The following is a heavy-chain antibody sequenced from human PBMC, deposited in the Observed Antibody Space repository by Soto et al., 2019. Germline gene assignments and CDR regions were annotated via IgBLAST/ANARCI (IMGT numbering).Heavy chain of an antibody. J-gene: IGHJ4*02. CDR1: GASISSGGYY. D-gene: IGHD5-12*01. CDR3: AREVAATTHFDY. CDR2: IYYSGST. Sequence: QVQLQESGPGLVKPSQTLSLTCTVSGASISSGGYYWSWIRQHPGKGLECIGYIYYSGSTYYNPSLKSRVTISIDTSKNQFSLKLTSVTAADTAVYYCAREVAATTHFDYWGQGTLVTVSS. V-gene: IGHV4-31*03.